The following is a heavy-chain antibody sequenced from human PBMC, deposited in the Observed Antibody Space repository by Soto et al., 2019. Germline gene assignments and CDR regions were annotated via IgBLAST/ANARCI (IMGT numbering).Heavy chain of an antibody. CDR1: GFTFDDYA. Sequence: EVQLVESGGGLVQPGRSLRLSCAASGFTFDDYAMHWVRQAPGKGLEWVSGISWNSGSIGYAYSVKGRFTISRDNAKSALYLQMNSLRAEDTALYYCAKDRGRVLPFYFDYWGQGTLVTVSS. CDR2: ISWNSGSI. CDR3: AKDRGRVLPFYFDY. V-gene: IGHV3-9*01. J-gene: IGHJ4*02. D-gene: IGHD6-19*01.